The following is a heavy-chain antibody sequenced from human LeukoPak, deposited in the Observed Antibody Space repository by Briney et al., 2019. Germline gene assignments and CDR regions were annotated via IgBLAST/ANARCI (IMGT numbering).Heavy chain of an antibody. Sequence: ASVKVSCKASGYTFTGYYMHWVRQAPGQGLEWMGWFNPNSGGTNYAQKFQGRVTMTRDTSISTAYMELSRLRSDDTAGYYCSRGGKGYCTSTCRDGFDIWGQGTLLTVCS. D-gene: IGHD2-2*01. CDR1: GYTFTGYY. J-gene: IGHJ3*02. CDR2: FNPNSGGT. V-gene: IGHV1-2*02. CDR3: SRGGKGYCTSTCRDGFDI.